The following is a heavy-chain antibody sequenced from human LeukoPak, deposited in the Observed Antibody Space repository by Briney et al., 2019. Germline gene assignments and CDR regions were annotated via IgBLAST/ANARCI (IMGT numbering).Heavy chain of an antibody. D-gene: IGHD5-12*01. CDR2: ISAYNGNT. CDR1: GYTFTSYG. J-gene: IGHJ6*02. CDR3: AVTPVATNYYYYGMDV. V-gene: IGHV1-18*01. Sequence: ASVKVSCKASGYTFTSYGISWVRQAPGQGLEWMGWISAYNGNTNYAQKLQGRVTMTTDTSTSTAYMELRSLRSDDTAVCYCAVTPVATNYYYYGMDVWGQGTTVTVSS.